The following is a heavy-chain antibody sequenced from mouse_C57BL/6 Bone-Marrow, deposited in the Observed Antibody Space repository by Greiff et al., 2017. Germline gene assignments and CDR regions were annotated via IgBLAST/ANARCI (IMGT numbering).Heavy chain of an antibody. J-gene: IGHJ2*01. CDR2: IDPETGGT. D-gene: IGHD1-1*01. V-gene: IGHV1-15*01. CDR3: TRERLCYGSSYGY. CDR1: GYTFTDYE. Sequence: VQLQHSGAELVRPGASVTLSCKASGYTFTDYEMHWVKQTPVHGLEWIGAIDPETGGTAYNQKFKGKAILTADKSSSTAYMELRSLTSEDSAVYYCTRERLCYGSSYGYWGQGTTLTVSS.